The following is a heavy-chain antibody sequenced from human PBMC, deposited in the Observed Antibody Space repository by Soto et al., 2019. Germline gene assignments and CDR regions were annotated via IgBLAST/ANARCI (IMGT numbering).Heavy chain of an antibody. CDR2: INGRGNYK. CDR1: GFTLTTYT. CDR3: AREDGVVGATSAFDY. Sequence: GGSLRLSCAASGFTLTTYTMNWVRQAPGMGLEWVSSINGRGNYKYYTDSVEGRFTISRDNAQNSLYLQMNSLRAEDTAVYYCAREDGVVGATSAFDYWGQGTLVTVSS. V-gene: IGHV3-21*01. J-gene: IGHJ4*02. D-gene: IGHD1-26*01.